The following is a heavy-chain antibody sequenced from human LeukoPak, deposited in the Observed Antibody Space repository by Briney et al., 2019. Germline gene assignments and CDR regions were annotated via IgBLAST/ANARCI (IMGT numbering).Heavy chain of an antibody. CDR3: ARDLAPHRYCSGGSCYEIPYYFDY. D-gene: IGHD2-15*01. CDR1: GYTFTSYY. J-gene: IGHJ4*02. Sequence: ASVKVSCKASGYTFTSYYMHWVRQAPGQGLEWMGIINPSGGSTSYAQKFQGRVTMTRDMSTSTVYMELSSLRSEDTAVYYCARDLAPHRYCSGGSCYEIPYYFDYWGQGTLVTVSS. CDR2: INPSGGST. V-gene: IGHV1-46*01.